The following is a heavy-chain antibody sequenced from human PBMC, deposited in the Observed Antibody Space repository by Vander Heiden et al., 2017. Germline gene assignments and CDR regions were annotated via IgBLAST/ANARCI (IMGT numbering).Heavy chain of an antibody. J-gene: IGHJ2*01. Sequence: QVQLQQWGAGLLTPSETLSLTCAVYGGSFSGYYWSWIRQPPGKGLEWIGEINHSGSTNYNPSLKSRVTISVDTSKNQFSLKLSSVTAADTAVYYCARGPPAWYFDLWGRGTLVTVSS. CDR3: ARGPPAWYFDL. CDR2: INHSGST. V-gene: IGHV4-34*01. CDR1: GGSFSGYY.